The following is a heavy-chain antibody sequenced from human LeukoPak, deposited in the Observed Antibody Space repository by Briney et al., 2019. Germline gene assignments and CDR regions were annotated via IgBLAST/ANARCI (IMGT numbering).Heavy chain of an antibody. CDR2: INPNSGGT. Sequence: ASVKVSCKASGYTFTSYAMHWVRQAPGQRLEWMGWINPNSGGTNYAQKFQGRVTITRDTSISTAYMELSRLRSDDTAVYYCARVHYTFTFDYWGQGTLVTISS. D-gene: IGHD2-2*02. J-gene: IGHJ4*02. V-gene: IGHV1-2*02. CDR1: GYTFTSYA. CDR3: ARVHYTFTFDY.